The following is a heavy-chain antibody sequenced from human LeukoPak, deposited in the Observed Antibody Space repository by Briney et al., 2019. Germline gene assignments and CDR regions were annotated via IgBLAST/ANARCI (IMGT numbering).Heavy chain of an antibody. J-gene: IGHJ4*02. CDR2: IYSGGNT. V-gene: IGHV3-66*01. CDR1: GFTVSSND. D-gene: IGHD3-10*01. Sequence: GGSLRPSCAASGFTVSSNDMTWVRQTPGKGLEWVSIIYSGGNTYYADSVKGRFTISRDNSKNTVYLQMNSLRGEDTAVFYCARDRPGDGYFDYWGQGTLVTVSS. CDR3: ARDRPGDGYFDY.